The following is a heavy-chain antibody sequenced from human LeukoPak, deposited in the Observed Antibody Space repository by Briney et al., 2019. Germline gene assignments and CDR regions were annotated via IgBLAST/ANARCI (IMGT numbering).Heavy chain of an antibody. D-gene: IGHD1-26*01. CDR1: GFTFSNAW. Sequence: GASLRLSCAATGFTFSNAWMNWVRQAPGKGLEWVGRIKSKTDGGTTEYAAPVKGRFTISRDDSKNTLYLQMNSLKTEDAAVYYCQVGTITDFYYWGQGTLVTVSS. CDR2: IKSKTDGGTT. J-gene: IGHJ4*01. CDR3: QVGTITDFYY. V-gene: IGHV3-15*01.